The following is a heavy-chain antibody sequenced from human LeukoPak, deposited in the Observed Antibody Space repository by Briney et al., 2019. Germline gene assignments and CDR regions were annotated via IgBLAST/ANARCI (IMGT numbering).Heavy chain of an antibody. CDR1: GYTLTELS. Sequence: VASVKVSCKVSGYTLTELSMHWVRQAPGKGLEWMGGFDPEDGETIYAQKFQGRVTMTEDTSTDTAYMELSSLRSEDTAVYYCATMDLITMVRGVITNWFDPWGQGTLVTVSS. CDR3: ATMDLITMVRGVITNWFDP. CDR2: FDPEDGET. J-gene: IGHJ5*02. D-gene: IGHD3-10*01. V-gene: IGHV1-24*01.